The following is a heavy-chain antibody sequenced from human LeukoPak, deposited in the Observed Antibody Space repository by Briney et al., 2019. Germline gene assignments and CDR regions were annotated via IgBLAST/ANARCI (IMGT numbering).Heavy chain of an antibody. CDR2: IYHSGST. Sequence: PSETLYLTCAVPGYSISSGYYWGWIRQPPGKGLESIGSIYHSGSTSYNPSLTSRVTISVATSRNQFSLKLCPVTADDTAVYYCAAPGYCSGGSCYPNWFDPWGQGTLVTVSS. V-gene: IGHV4-38-2*01. CDR1: GYSISSGYY. D-gene: IGHD2-15*01. J-gene: IGHJ5*02. CDR3: AAPGYCSGGSCYPNWFDP.